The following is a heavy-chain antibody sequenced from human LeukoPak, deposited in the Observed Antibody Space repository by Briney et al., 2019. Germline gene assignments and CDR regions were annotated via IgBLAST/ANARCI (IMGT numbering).Heavy chain of an antibody. CDR3: TREVHGMPAY. Sequence: GGSLRLSCTASGFNLGNYAMSWVRQAPGRGGEGLGFIRSKASGGVREYHPSVDGRFTISRDDSKSIAYLQITSLKPDDTATYFCTREVHGMPAYWGQGALVSVCS. CDR1: GFNLGNYA. CDR2: IRSKASGGVR. D-gene: IGHD2-2*01. J-gene: IGHJ4*02. V-gene: IGHV3-49*04.